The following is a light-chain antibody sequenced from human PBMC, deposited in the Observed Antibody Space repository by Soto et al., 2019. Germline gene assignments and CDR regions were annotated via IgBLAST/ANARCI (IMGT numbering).Light chain of an antibody. V-gene: IGLV2-14*01. J-gene: IGLJ3*02. CDR3: TSHTASSTWV. CDR2: EGS. CDR1: SSDVGYDNY. Sequence: QSALTQPASVSGSPGQSITISCPGTSSDVGYDNYVSWFQQHPGKAPKLMIYEGSRRPSGVSNRFSGSKSANTASLTISGLQAEDDADYYCTSHTASSTWVFGGGTKLTVL.